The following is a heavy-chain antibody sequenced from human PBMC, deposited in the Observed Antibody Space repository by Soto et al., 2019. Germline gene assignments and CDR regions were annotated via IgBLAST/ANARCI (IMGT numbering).Heavy chain of an antibody. CDR2: IYYSGST. Sequence: SETLPLTCTVSGGSISSYYWSWIRQPPGKGLEWIGYIYYSGSTNYNPSLKSRVTISVDTSKNQFSLKLSSVTAADTAVYYCARRYGWAFDIWGQGTMVTVS. D-gene: IGHD3-16*01. CDR3: ARRYGWAFDI. CDR1: GGSISSYY. J-gene: IGHJ3*02. V-gene: IGHV4-59*08.